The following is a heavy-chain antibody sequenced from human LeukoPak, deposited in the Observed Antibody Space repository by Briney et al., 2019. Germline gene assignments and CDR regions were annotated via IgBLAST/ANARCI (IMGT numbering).Heavy chain of an antibody. CDR1: GFTFSTYV. J-gene: IGHJ4*02. D-gene: IGHD3-10*01. CDR2: ISYDGSDK. CDR3: ARAIFRAHDY. V-gene: IGHV3-30*03. Sequence: PGGSLRLSCAASGFTFSTYVMHWVRQAPGKGLEWVAVISYDGSDKSYADSVKGRFTISRDNSKNTLYLQMNSLRAEDTAVYYCARAIFRAHDYWGQGTLVTVSS.